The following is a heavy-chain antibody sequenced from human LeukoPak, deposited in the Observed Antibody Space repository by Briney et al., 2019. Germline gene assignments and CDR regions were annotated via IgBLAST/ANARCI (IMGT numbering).Heavy chain of an antibody. D-gene: IGHD1-14*01. J-gene: IGHJ3*02. CDR3: ARHQTGIEDAFDI. Sequence: SETLSLTCTVSGGSISSSSYYWGWIRQPPGQGLEWIGIIHYTGSTYYNPSLKGRVTISVDTSKNQFSLKLSSVTAADTAVYYCARHQTGIEDAFDIWGQGTMVTVSS. V-gene: IGHV4-39*01. CDR2: IHYTGST. CDR1: GGSISSSSYY.